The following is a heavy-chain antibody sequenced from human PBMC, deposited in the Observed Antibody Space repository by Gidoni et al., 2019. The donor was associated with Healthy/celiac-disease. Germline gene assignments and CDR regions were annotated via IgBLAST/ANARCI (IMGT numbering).Heavy chain of an antibody. CDR1: GGSFRGYD. D-gene: IGHD2-2*01. V-gene: IGHV4-34*01. J-gene: IGHJ5*02. Sequence: QVQIQQWGAGLLKPSETLYLTCAVYGGSFRGYDGSWIRQPPGKGLDWIGGINHSGRTNYTPSLQRRVTISVATSKTQFSLTLSSVTAADTAVYSCARGRPIGYCSSTSCYRNWFDPWGQGTLVTVSS. CDR3: ARGRPIGYCSSTSCYRNWFDP. CDR2: INHSGRT.